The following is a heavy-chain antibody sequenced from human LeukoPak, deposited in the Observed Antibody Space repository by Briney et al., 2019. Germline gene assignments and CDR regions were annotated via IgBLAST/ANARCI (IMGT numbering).Heavy chain of an antibody. CDR1: GFTFSNYY. D-gene: IGHD3-16*01. CDR3: ARDPPDHWGAAFDI. J-gene: IGHJ3*02. V-gene: IGHV3-53*01. CDR2: IYPGGNT. Sequence: PGGSLRLSCAASGFTFSNYYMNWVRRAPGKGLEWVSLIYPGGNTFYADSVKGRVTISRDNSENTLSLQMNGLRAEDTAVYYCARDPPDHWGAAFDIWGQGTMVAVSS.